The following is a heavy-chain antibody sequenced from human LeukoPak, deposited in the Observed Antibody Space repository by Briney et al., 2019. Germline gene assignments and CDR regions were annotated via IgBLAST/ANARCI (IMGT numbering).Heavy chain of an antibody. CDR1: GGSISSGGYS. CDR3: AIHGVYNWNDYAFDV. V-gene: IGHV4-61*08. CDR2: IYYSGST. D-gene: IGHD1-1*01. Sequence: PSETLSLTCAVSGGSISSGGYSWSWIRQPPGKGLEWIGYIYYSGSTSYNPSLKSRVTISVDTSKNQFSLKLTSVTAADTAVYYCAIHGVYNWNDYAFDVWGQGTMVTVSS. J-gene: IGHJ3*01.